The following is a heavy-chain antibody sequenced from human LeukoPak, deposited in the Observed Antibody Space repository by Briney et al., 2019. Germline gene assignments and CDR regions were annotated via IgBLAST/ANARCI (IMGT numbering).Heavy chain of an antibody. D-gene: IGHD6-19*01. CDR3: AKAWGSNGWYHAFDI. J-gene: IGHJ3*02. V-gene: IGHV3-23*01. CDR1: GSSYNRYD. Sequence: GGSLRLSCVAPGSSYNRYDMSSVRPAPGKGIKSDKDTVGNGVSTYDADTVKGPITISRNNSKNTLYLRMNSLRDEDTAIYYCAKAWGSNGWYHAFDICGKGTMVTVSS. CDR2: TVGNGVST.